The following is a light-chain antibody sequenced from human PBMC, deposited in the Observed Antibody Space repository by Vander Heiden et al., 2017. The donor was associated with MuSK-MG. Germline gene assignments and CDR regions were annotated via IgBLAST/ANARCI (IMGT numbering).Light chain of an antibody. CDR2: AAS. Sequence: AIRITQSPSSFSASTGDRVTITCRASQGISSYLAWYQQKPGKAPKLLIYAASTVQSGVPSRFSGSGSGTDFTLTISCLQSEDFATYYCQQYYSYPLTFGGGTKVEIK. V-gene: IGKV1-8*01. J-gene: IGKJ4*01. CDR3: QQYYSYPLT. CDR1: QGISSY.